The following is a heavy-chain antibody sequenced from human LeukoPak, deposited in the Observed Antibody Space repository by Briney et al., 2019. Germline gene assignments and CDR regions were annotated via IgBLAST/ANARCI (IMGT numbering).Heavy chain of an antibody. V-gene: IGHV4-34*01. Sequence: SETLSLTCAVYGGSFSGYYWSWIRQPPGKGLEWIGEINHSGSTYYNPSLESRVTISVDTSKNQFSLKLSSVTAADTAVYYCAGIVGYSYGDYYFDYWGQGTLVTVSS. J-gene: IGHJ4*02. CDR1: GGSFSGYY. D-gene: IGHD5-18*01. CDR2: INHSGST. CDR3: AGIVGYSYGDYYFDY.